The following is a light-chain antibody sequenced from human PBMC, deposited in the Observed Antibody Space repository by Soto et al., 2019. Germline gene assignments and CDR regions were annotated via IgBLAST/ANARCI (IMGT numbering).Light chain of an antibody. CDR2: DAS. Sequence: EIVLTQSPATLALAPGERATPSRRASQSVSSYLAWYQQKPGQAPRLLIYDASNRATGIPARFSGSGSGTDFTLTISSLEPEDFAVYYCQQRSNWPPLTFGQGTRLEIK. V-gene: IGKV3-11*01. CDR3: QQRSNWPPLT. J-gene: IGKJ5*01. CDR1: QSVSSY.